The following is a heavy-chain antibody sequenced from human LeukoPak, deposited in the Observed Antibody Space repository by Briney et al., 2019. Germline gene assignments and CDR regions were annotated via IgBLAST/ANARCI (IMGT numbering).Heavy chain of an antibody. CDR3: TRPRHVYSGSAGAFDI. Sequence: GGSLRLSCTASGFTFGVYAMSCFCQAPGKGLEWVGFIRSKAYGGTTEYAASVKGRFTISRDDSKSIAYLQMNSLKTEDTAVYYCTRPRHVYSGSAGAFDIWGQGIMVTVSS. D-gene: IGHD1-26*01. J-gene: IGHJ3*02. CDR1: GFTFGVYA. CDR2: IRSKAYGGTT. V-gene: IGHV3-49*03.